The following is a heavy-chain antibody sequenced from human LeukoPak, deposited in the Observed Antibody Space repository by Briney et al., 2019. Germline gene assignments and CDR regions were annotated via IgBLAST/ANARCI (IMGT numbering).Heavy chain of an antibody. CDR1: RFSFSTYS. Sequence: GGSLRLSCAASRFSFSTYSFSWVRQAPGKGLEWVSGISASGGDTYYADSVKGRFTISRDNSKNTLYLQMNSLRAEDTAVYYCAKASGPADYYDSSGYYYPTGHFDYWGQGTLVTVSS. CDR3: AKASGPADYYDSSGYYYPTGHFDY. V-gene: IGHV3-23*01. J-gene: IGHJ4*02. CDR2: ISASGGDT. D-gene: IGHD3-22*01.